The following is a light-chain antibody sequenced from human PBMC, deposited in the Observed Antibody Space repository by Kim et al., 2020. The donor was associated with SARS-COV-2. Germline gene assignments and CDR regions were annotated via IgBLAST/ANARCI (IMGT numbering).Light chain of an antibody. Sequence: PVQSFTLSSTATMSDVENYDLVSWYQQHPGKAPKVMIHEVTKRPSGVSNRFSGSKSGNTASLTISGLQAEDEADYYCSSYAGSSWIFGGGTQLTVL. CDR1: MSDVENYDL. CDR2: EVT. CDR3: SSYAGSSWI. V-gene: IGLV2-23*02. J-gene: IGLJ2*01.